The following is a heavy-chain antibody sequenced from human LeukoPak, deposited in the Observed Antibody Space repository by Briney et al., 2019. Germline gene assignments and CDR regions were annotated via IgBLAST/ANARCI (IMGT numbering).Heavy chain of an antibody. CDR2: LGISGGYT. CDR3: AKGRGLSYDYGVDY. J-gene: IGHJ4*02. V-gene: IGHV3-23*01. D-gene: IGHD4-17*01. CDR1: GFTLSNYA. Sequence: GGSLRLSCVASGFTLSNYAMSWVRQAPGKGLEWVSSLGISGGYTWYAGSVKGRFTISRDSSKNTLYLQMNSLRAEDMALYYCAKGRGLSYDYGVDYWGQGTLVTVSS.